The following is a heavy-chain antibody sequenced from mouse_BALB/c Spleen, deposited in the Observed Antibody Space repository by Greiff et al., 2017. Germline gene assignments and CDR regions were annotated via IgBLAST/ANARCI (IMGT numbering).Heavy chain of an antibody. V-gene: IGHV2-9*02. CDR1: GFSLTSYG. J-gene: IGHJ1*01. D-gene: IGHD1-1*01. CDR2: IWAGGST. CDR3: ARGVPLYYGSSYWYFDV. Sequence: QVQLKESGPGLVAPSQSLSITCTVSGFSLTSYGVHWVRQPPGKGLEWLGVIWAGGSTNYNSALMSRLSISKDNSKSQVFLKMNSLQTDDTAMYYCARGVPLYYGSSYWYFDVWGAGTTVTVSS.